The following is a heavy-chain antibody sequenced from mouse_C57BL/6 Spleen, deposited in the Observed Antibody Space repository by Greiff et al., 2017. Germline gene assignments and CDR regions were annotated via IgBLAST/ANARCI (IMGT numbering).Heavy chain of an antibody. J-gene: IGHJ3*01. Sequence: VQLQQPGAELVRPGTSVKLSCKASGYTFTSYWMHWVKQRPGQGLEWIGVIDPSDSYTNYNQKFKGKATLTVDTSSSTAYMQLSSLTSEDSAVYYCARWSSVGFAYWGQGTLVTVSA. V-gene: IGHV1-59*01. CDR1: GYTFTSYW. CDR2: IDPSDSYT. CDR3: ARWSSVGFAY. D-gene: IGHD3-2*02.